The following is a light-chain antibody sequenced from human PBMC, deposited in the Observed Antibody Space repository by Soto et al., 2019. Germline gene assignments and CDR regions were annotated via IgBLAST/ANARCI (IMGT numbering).Light chain of an antibody. CDR3: QQYGSSPGT. CDR1: QSVRSSF. Sequence: EIVMTQSPATLSVSPGERATLSCRASQSVRSSFLAWYQQKPGQAPRLLIYGASSRATGIPDRFSGSGSGTDFTLTISRLEPEDFAVYYCQQYGSSPGTFGQGTKV. V-gene: IGKV3-20*01. J-gene: IGKJ1*01. CDR2: GAS.